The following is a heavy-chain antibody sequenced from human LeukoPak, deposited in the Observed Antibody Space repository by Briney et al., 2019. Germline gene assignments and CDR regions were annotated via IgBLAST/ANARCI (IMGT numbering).Heavy chain of an antibody. D-gene: IGHD5-12*01. Sequence: PGGSLRLSCAASGFTFRNYAMTWVRQAPGRGLEWISALTGRGDRTYYADSVKGRFTISRDNSKNTLYLQMNSLRAEDTAVYYCAKDGGIVATITHYDYWGQGTLVTVSS. J-gene: IGHJ4*02. CDR2: LTGRGDRT. CDR1: GFTFRNYA. CDR3: AKDGGIVATITHYDY. V-gene: IGHV3-23*01.